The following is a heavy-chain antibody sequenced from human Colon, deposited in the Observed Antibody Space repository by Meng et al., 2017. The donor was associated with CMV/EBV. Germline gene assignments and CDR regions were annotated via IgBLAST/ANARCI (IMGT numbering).Heavy chain of an antibody. CDR1: GYTFSNFG. V-gene: IGHV1-18*01. J-gene: IGHJ5*02. D-gene: IGHD1-26*01. CDR3: ARDRCKTCSSGWWFGP. CDR2: INSYNGEA. Sequence: ASVKVSCKASGYTFSNFGIAWVRQAPGQGLEWMGWINSYNGEAYYSQKLQDRLTMTMDTSTTTAYMELRSLRSDDTAVYYCARDRCKTCSSGWWFGPWGQGTLVTVSS.